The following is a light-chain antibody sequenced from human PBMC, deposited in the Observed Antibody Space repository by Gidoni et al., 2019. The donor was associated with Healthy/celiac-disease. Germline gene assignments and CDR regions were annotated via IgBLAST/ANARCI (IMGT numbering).Light chain of an antibody. CDR2: AAS. Sequence: IQLTQSPSSLSASVGDRVTITCRASQSISSYLNWYQQKPGKAPKLLIYAASSLQSGVPSRFSGSGSGTDFTLTSSSLQPEEFATYYCQQSYSTPLTFGGXTKVEIK. CDR3: QQSYSTPLT. CDR1: QSISSY. J-gene: IGKJ4*01. V-gene: IGKV1-39*01.